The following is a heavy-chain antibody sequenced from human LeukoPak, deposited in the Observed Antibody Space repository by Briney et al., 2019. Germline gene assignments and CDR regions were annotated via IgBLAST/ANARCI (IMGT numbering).Heavy chain of an antibody. J-gene: IGHJ6*04. CDR2: IVVGSGNT. Sequence: ASVKVSCKASGFTFTSSAVQWVRQARGQRLEWIGWIVVGSGNTNYAQKVQERVTITSDMSTSTAYMELSSLRSEDTAVYYCAAAGVVPAALGYYYGMDVWGKGTTVTVSS. V-gene: IGHV1-58*01. CDR1: GFTFTSSA. CDR3: AAAGVVPAALGYYYGMDV. D-gene: IGHD2-2*01.